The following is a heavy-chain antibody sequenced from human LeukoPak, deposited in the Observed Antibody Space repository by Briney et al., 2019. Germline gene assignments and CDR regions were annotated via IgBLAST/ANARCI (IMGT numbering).Heavy chain of an antibody. Sequence: SETLSLTCAVSGYSISSGYYWSWIRQPPGKGLEWIGSIYHSGSTHYNPSLKSRVTISVDTSKNQFSLKLSSVTAADTAVYYCARDKYSSSWGGDWFDPWGQGTLVTVSS. CDR3: ARDKYSSSWGGDWFDP. D-gene: IGHD6-13*01. CDR2: IYHSGST. J-gene: IGHJ5*02. V-gene: IGHV4-38-2*02. CDR1: GYSISSGYY.